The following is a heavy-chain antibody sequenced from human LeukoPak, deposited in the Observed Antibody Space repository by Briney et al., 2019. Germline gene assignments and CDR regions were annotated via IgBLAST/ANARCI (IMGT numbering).Heavy chain of an antibody. CDR1: GGSFSGYY. D-gene: IGHD6-19*01. CDR2: INHSGST. CDR3: ARALAVAGTCWFDP. J-gene: IGHJ5*02. V-gene: IGHV4-34*01. Sequence: PSETLSLTCAVYGGSFSGYYWSWIRQPPGKGLEWIGEINHSGSTNYNPSLKSRVTISVDTSKNQFSLKLSSVTAADTAVYYCARALAVAGTCWFDPWGQGTLVTVSS.